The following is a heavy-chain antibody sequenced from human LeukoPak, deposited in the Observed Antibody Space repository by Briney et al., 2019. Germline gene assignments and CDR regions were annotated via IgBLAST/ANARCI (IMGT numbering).Heavy chain of an antibody. D-gene: IGHD3-16*01. V-gene: IGHV3-23*01. CDR2: ISGSGGST. J-gene: IGHJ3*02. CDR3: AKRGGGLGAFDI. CDR1: GFTFSTYA. Sequence: GGSLRLSCAASGFTFSTYAMSWVRQAPGKGLEWVSAISGSGGSTYYADSVKGRFTISRDNSKNTLYLQMNSLRAEDTAVYYCAKRGGGLGAFDIWGQGTMVTVSS.